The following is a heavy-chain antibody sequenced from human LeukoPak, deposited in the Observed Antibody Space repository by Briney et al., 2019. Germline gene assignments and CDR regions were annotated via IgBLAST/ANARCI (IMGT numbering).Heavy chain of an antibody. Sequence: GRSLRLSCAASGFTFSSYGMHWVRQAPGKGLEWVAVISYDGSNKYYADSVKGRFTISRDNSKNTLYLQMNSLGAEDTCVYYCAKGSDYPDNWGQGTLVTVSS. V-gene: IGHV3-30*18. J-gene: IGHJ4*02. CDR2: ISYDGSNK. CDR1: GFTFSSYG. CDR3: AKGSDYPDN.